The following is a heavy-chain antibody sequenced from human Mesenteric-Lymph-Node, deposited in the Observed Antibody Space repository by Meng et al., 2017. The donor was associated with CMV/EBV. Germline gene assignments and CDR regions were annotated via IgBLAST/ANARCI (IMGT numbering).Heavy chain of an antibody. V-gene: IGHV1-18*01. J-gene: IGHJ5*02. CDR3: ARVGIHSLDWFDP. CDR2: ISAFNGNT. Sequence: ASVKVSCKTSGYTFREYGITWVRQAPGQDIEWMGWISAFNGNTNFAQKLQTRLTMTTDTSTSTAYMELRSLRSDDTAVYYCARVGIHSLDWFDPWGQGTLVTVSS. CDR1: GYTFREYG. D-gene: IGHD5-18*01.